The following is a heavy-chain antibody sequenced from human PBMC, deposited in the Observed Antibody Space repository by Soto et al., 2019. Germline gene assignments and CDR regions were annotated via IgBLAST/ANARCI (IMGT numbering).Heavy chain of an antibody. J-gene: IGHJ5*02. CDR3: AREFCSGGNCYTYYFDP. D-gene: IGHD2-15*01. Sequence: SLRLSCAASGFSFSSYGMEWVRLAPGKGLEWVAATTYDGGIKHYVDSVKGRFTISRDNAKSTLFLQMNSLRDEDTAVYYCAREFCSGGNCYTYYFDPWGQGIPVTVSS. CDR2: TTYDGGIK. CDR1: GFSFSSYG. V-gene: IGHV3-30*03.